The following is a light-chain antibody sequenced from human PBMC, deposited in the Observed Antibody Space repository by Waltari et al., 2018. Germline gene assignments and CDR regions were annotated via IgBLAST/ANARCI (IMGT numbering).Light chain of an antibody. V-gene: IGLV2-14*01. CDR3: SSYTTTNTFV. CDR1: TTDGGAYDV. J-gene: IGLJ1*01. CDR2: DVP. Sequence: QSALTQPASVSASPGQSINSSCNGSTTDGGAYDVVDWYQQHPGKAPQLMVFDVPHRPSGISNRFSGSKSGDTASLTISGLQAEDEAYYYCSSYTTTNTFVFGTGTNVTVV.